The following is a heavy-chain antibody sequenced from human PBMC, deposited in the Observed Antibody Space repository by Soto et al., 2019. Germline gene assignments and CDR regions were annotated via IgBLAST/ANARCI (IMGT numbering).Heavy chain of an antibody. D-gene: IGHD3-10*01. CDR1: GYTFTSYY. CDR2: INPSGGST. Sequence: QVQLVQSGAEVKKPGASVKVSCKASGYTFTSYYMHWVRQAPGQGLEWMGIINPSGGSTSYAQKFQDRVTMTRDTSTSTVYMELSSLRSEDTAVYYCARGAGPNTYYYGSGSYLSSGMDVWGQGTTVTVSS. V-gene: IGHV1-46*01. J-gene: IGHJ6*02. CDR3: ARGAGPNTYYYGSGSYLSSGMDV.